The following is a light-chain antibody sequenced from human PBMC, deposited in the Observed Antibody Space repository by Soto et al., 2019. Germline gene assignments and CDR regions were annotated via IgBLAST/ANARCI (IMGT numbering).Light chain of an antibody. Sequence: QSVLTQPRSVSGSPGQSVTISCTGTSSDVGGYNYVSWYQQYPGKAPKLIIYDVTKRPSGVPDRFSGSKSGNTASLTISGLQAEDEADYYCCSYAGSYTVVFGGGTQLTVL. CDR1: SSDVGGYNY. CDR3: CSYAGSYTVV. CDR2: DVT. J-gene: IGLJ2*01. V-gene: IGLV2-11*01.